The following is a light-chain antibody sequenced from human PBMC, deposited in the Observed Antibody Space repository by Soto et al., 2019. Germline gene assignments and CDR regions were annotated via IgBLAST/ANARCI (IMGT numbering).Light chain of an antibody. Sequence: EIVLTQSPAYLSLSPGESATLSCRASQSVRSSYLAWYQQTPGQTPRLLIYAASSRATGIPDRFSGSGSGTDFSLTISRLEAEDFAVYYCQQYGSSPRTFGQGTKVEIK. V-gene: IGKV3-20*01. CDR2: AAS. CDR1: QSVRSSY. J-gene: IGKJ1*01. CDR3: QQYGSSPRT.